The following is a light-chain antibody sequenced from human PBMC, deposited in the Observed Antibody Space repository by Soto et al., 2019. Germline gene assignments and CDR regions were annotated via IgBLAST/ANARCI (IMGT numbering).Light chain of an antibody. V-gene: IGKV3-20*01. CDR1: QSLTTN. CDR3: QQYGGSPPWT. Sequence: EVVMTQAPGTLSVSPGERAIISCRASQSLTTNLAWYQQKPGQAPRLLIHDASTRATGIPARFGGSGSGTDFTLTISRLKPEDFAVYYCQQYGGSPPWTFGQGTKVDI. CDR2: DAS. J-gene: IGKJ1*01.